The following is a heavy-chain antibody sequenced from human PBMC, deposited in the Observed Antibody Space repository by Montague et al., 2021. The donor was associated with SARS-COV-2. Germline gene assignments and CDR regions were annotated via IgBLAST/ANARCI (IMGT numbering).Heavy chain of an antibody. CDR2: INHSGST. V-gene: IGHV4-34*01. D-gene: IGHD2-2*02. CDR1: GGSFSGYY. Sequence: SETLSLTCAVYGGSFSGYYWTWIRQSPRKGLEWIGEINHSGSTNYNPSLKSRVTISVDTSKNQFSLKLSSVTAADTAVYYCARDPGRQLLLYPVGDYYYGMDVWGQGTTVTVSS. CDR3: ARDPGRQLLLYPVGDYYYGMDV. J-gene: IGHJ6*02.